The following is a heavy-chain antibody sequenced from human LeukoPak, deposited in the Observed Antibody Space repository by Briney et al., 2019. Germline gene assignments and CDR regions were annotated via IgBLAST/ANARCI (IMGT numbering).Heavy chain of an antibody. CDR1: GGTLSSYA. V-gene: IGHV1-69*04. CDR3: ARLSYYDSSGDPEYFHH. J-gene: IGHJ1*01. CDR2: IIPILDIH. D-gene: IGHD3-22*01. Sequence: SVKVSCKASGGTLSSYAISLVCQAPGQGREWMGRIIPILDIHTYAQKFQGRVTITADKSTTTAYMELRSLRAVSTAISYRARLSYYDSSGDPEYFHHSGQGTLVTVSS.